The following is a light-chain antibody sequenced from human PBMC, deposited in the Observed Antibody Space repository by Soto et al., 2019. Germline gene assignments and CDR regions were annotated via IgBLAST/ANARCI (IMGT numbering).Light chain of an antibody. CDR3: QHYNSYSEA. Sequence: DIQMTQSPSTLSGSVGDRVTITCRASQTIISWLAWYQQKPGKAPKLLIYKASTLKSGDPSRFSGSGSGTEFTLTISSLQPDDFATYYCQHYNSYSEAFGQGTKVDIK. CDR2: KAS. J-gene: IGKJ1*01. CDR1: QTIISW. V-gene: IGKV1-5*03.